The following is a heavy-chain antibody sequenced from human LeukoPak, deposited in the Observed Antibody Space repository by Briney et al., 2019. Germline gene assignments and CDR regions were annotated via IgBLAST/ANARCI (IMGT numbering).Heavy chain of an antibody. D-gene: IGHD5/OR15-5a*01. CDR1: GGSFSGYY. V-gene: IGHV4-34*01. Sequence: SETLSLTCAVYGGSFSGYYWSWIRQPPGKGLEWIGEINHSGSTNYNPSLKSRVTISVDTSKNQFSLKLSSVTAADTAVHYCASLSEGFFDYWGQGTLVTVSS. CDR3: ASLSEGFFDY. J-gene: IGHJ4*02. CDR2: INHSGST.